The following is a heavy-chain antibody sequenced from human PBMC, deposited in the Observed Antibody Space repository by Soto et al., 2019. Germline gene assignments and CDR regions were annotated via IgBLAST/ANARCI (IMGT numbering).Heavy chain of an antibody. V-gene: IGHV1-18*01. CDR3: ARDVRGGNFDY. Sequence: GASVKVSCQASGYTFTRYGISWVRQAPGQGLEWMGWISAYNGNTNYAQKLQGRVTMTTDTSTSTAYMELRSLRSDDTAVYYCARDVRGGNFDYWGQGTLVTVSS. J-gene: IGHJ4*02. D-gene: IGHD1-26*01. CDR2: ISAYNGNT. CDR1: GYTFTRYG.